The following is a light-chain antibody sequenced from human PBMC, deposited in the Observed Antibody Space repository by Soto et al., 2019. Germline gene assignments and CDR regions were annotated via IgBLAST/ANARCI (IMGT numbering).Light chain of an antibody. CDR3: QQSFSPPRT. V-gene: IGKV1-39*01. J-gene: IGKJ1*01. CDR1: QTINTY. Sequence: DIQMTQSPSSLSASVGDRVTISCRASQTINTYVNWYLQKPGKAPKLLIYAASSLHSGVPSRFSGSGSGTYFTLTISSLKPEDFATYYCQQSFSPPRTFGQGTKVEIK. CDR2: AAS.